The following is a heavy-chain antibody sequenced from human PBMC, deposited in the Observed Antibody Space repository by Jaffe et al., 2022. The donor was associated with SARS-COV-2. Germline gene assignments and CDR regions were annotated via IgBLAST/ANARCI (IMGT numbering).Heavy chain of an antibody. J-gene: IGHJ6*02. CDR3: ASSGYYPYGMDV. V-gene: IGHV4-59*08. D-gene: IGHD3-22*01. CDR2: IYYSGST. Sequence: QVQLQESGPGLVKPSETLSLTCTVSGGSISSYYWSWIRQPPGKGLEWIGYIYYSGSTNYNPSLKSRVTISVDTSKNQFSLKLSSVTAADTAVYYCASSGYYPYGMDVWGQGTTVTVSS. CDR1: GGSISSYY.